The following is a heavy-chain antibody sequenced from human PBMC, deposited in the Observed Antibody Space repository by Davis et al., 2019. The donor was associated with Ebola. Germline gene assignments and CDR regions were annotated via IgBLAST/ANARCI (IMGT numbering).Heavy chain of an antibody. Sequence: GESLKISCAASGFTFGSYGMPWVRQAPGKGLEWVTFIRYDGSNKYYADSLKGRFTIPRDNSKNTLYLQMNSLRAEDTAMYYCAKLSASGPWGQGTLVTVSS. CDR1: GFTFGSYG. V-gene: IGHV3-30*02. D-gene: IGHD1-26*01. J-gene: IGHJ5*02. CDR3: AKLSASGP. CDR2: IRYDGSNK.